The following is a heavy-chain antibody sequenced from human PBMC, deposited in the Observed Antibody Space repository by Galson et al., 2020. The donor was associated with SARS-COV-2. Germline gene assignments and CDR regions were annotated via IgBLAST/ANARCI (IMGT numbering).Heavy chain of an antibody. D-gene: IGHD3-3*01. CDR1: GFTFSQAW. CDR2: IKSYSDGGTI. V-gene: IGHV3-15*07. Sequence: GSLRLSCEVSGFTFSQAWMNWVRQAPGKGLEWVARIKSYSDGGTIEYAAPVKSRFTISRDDSKNTVYLQMNSLKSEDTAVYYCATDTIFWWSDWSDPWGQGTQVTVSS. CDR3: ATDTIFWWSDWSDP. J-gene: IGHJ5*02.